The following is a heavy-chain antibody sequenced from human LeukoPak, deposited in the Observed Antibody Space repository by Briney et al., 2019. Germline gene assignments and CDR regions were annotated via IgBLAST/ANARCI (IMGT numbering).Heavy chain of an antibody. D-gene: IGHD6-6*01. Sequence: PSETLSLTCTVSGGSISSYYWSWIRQPAGKGLEWIGRIYTSGSTNYNPSIKSRVTMSVDTSKNQFSLKLSSVTAADTAVYYCARDRDSSSSNNWFDPWGQGTLVTVSS. V-gene: IGHV4-4*07. CDR1: GGSISSYY. J-gene: IGHJ5*02. CDR2: IYTSGST. CDR3: ARDRDSSSSNNWFDP.